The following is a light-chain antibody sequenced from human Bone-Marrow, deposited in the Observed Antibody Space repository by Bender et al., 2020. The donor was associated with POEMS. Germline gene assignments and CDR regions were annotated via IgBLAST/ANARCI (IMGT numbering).Light chain of an antibody. CDR2: ETS. CDR1: TSDIGTYNV. CDR3: CSYVHTYVQ. Sequence: QSALTQPASVSGSPGQSITLSCTGTTSDIGTYNVVSWYQQHPGKAPQVVIYETSRRPSGVSNRFSGSKSGNTASLTVSGLQAEDEADYYCCSYVHTYVQFGGGTKVTVL. V-gene: IGLV2-23*01. J-gene: IGLJ2*01.